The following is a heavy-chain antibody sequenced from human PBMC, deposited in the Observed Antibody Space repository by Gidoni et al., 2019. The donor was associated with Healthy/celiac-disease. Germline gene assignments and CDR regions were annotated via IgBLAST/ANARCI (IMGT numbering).Heavy chain of an antibody. CDR2: ISSSSSYI. Sequence: VSSISSSSSYIYYADSVKGRFTISRDNAKNSLYLQMNSLRDEDTAVYYCAREGSGLDAFDIWGQGTMVTVSS. V-gene: IGHV3-21*01. J-gene: IGHJ3*02. D-gene: IGHD2-15*01. CDR3: AREGSGLDAFDI.